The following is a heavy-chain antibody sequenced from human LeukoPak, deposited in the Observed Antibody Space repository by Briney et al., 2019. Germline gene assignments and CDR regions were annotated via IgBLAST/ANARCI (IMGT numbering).Heavy chain of an antibody. Sequence: GGSLRLSCVASGFTFRNYGMHWVRQAPGKGLEWVAVIWYDGSNEHYADSVKGRFTISRDNAENSVYLQMNSLRAEDTAVYYCAAAPELPGWFDPWGQGTLVTVSS. CDR1: GFTFRNYG. J-gene: IGHJ5*02. CDR3: AAAPELPGWFDP. V-gene: IGHV3-33*03. D-gene: IGHD1-14*01. CDR2: IWYDGSNE.